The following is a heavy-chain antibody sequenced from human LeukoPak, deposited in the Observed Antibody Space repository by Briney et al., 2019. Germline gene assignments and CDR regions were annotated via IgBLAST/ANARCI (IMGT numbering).Heavy chain of an antibody. J-gene: IGHJ4*02. CDR2: IYYSGST. D-gene: IGHD3-22*01. Sequence: SQTLSLTCTVSGGSISSYYWSWIRQPPGKGLEWIGYIYYSGSTNYNPSLKSRVTVSVDTSKNQFSLNLSSVTAADTAVYYCARHGPDSSGYILDYWGQGTLVTVSS. CDR1: GGSISSYY. CDR3: ARHGPDSSGYILDY. V-gene: IGHV4-59*08.